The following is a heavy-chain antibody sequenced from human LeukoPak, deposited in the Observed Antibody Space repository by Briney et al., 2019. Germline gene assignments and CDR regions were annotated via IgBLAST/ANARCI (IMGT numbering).Heavy chain of an antibody. D-gene: IGHD3-3*01. V-gene: IGHV1-8*01. CDR2: MNPNSGNT. CDR3: ARGGGYYDFWSGYYWLAFDI. CDR1: GYTFTTYD. J-gene: IGHJ3*02. Sequence: ASVKVSCKASGYTFTTYDINWVRQATGQGLEWMGWMNPNSGNTGYAQKFQGRVTMTRNTSISTAYMELSSLRSEDTAVYYCARGGGYYDFWSGYYWLAFDIWGQGTMVTVSS.